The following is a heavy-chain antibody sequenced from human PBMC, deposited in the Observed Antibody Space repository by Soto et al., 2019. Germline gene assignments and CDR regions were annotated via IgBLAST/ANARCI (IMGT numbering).Heavy chain of an antibody. D-gene: IGHD2-21*01. V-gene: IGHV1-69*13. CDR2: IIPIFGTA. CDR1: GGTFSSYA. CDR3: ARTEILGENLNWFAP. J-gene: IGHJ5*02. Sequence: ASVKVSCKASGGTFSSYAISWVRQAPGQGLEWMGGIIPIFGTANYAQKFQGRVTITADESTSTAYMELSSLRSEDTAVYYCARTEILGENLNWFAPWGQGTLVTVSS.